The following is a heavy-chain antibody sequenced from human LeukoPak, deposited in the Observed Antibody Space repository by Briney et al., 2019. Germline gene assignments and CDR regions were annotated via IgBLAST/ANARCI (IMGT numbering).Heavy chain of an antibody. D-gene: IGHD6-13*01. CDR2: TYYRSKWYN. CDR1: GDIVSSNSAG. Sequence: SQTLSLTCAISGDIVSSNSAGWTWIRLSPSRGLEWLGRTYYRSKWYNDYAVSVKSRITINPDTSRNQFSLQLNSVTPEDTAVYYCARELGTAAGTLIGDYWGQGTLVTVSS. CDR3: ARELGTAAGTLIGDY. J-gene: IGHJ4*02. V-gene: IGHV6-1*01.